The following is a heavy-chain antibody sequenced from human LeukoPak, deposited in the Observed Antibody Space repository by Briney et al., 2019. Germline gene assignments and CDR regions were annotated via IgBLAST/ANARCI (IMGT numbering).Heavy chain of an antibody. CDR3: AKDSAAAYYYYMDV. CDR1: GFTFSSYG. CDR2: IRYDGSNK. V-gene: IGHV3-30*02. J-gene: IGHJ6*03. D-gene: IGHD6-13*01. Sequence: GGSLRLSCAASGFTFSSYGMHWVRQAPGKGLEWVAFIRYDGSNKYYADSVKGRFTISRDNAKNSLYLQMNSLRAEDTALYYCAKDSAAAYYYYMDVWGKGTTVTISS.